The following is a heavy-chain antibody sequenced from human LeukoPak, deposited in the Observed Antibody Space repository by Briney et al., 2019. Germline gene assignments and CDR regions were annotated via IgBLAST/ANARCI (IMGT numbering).Heavy chain of an antibody. J-gene: IGHJ3*02. V-gene: IGHV4-34*01. CDR2: INHSGST. CDR1: GGSFSGYY. CDR3: ARLSNYGGSSGRSGAFDI. Sequence: SETLSLTCAVYGGSFSGYYWSWIRQPPGKGLEWIGEINHSGSTNYNPSLKSRVTISVDTSNNQFSLKLSSVTAADTAVYYCARLSNYGGSSGRSGAFDIWGQGTMVTVSS. D-gene: IGHD4-23*01.